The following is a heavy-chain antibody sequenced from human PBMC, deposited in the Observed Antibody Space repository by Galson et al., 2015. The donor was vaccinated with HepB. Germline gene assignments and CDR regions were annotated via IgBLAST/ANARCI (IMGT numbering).Heavy chain of an antibody. V-gene: IGHV3-30-3*01. Sequence: SLRLSCAASGFTFSSSAIHWVRQAPGKGLGWVALISFDGSNKYYADSVKGRFTISSDNSKNTQQLQMNSLRAEDTAVYYCARVHRYCTGTGCDDYYYYGLDVWGQETTVTVSS. CDR2: ISFDGSNK. J-gene: IGHJ6*02. CDR1: GFTFSSSA. D-gene: IGHD2-2*01. CDR3: ARVHRYCTGTGCDDYYYYGLDV.